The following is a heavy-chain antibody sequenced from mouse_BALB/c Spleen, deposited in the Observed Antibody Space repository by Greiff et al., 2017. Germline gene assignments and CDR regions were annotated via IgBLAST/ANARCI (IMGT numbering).Heavy chain of an antibody. D-gene: IGHD1-1*01. CDR3: ARRYGSNYAMDY. J-gene: IGHJ4*01. CDR2: ISSGSSTI. CDR1: GFTFSSFG. Sequence: EVMLVESGGGLVQPGGSRKLSCAASGFTFSSFGMHWVRQAPEKGLEWVAYISSGSSTIYYADTVKGRFTISRDNPKNTLFLQMTSLRSEDTAMYYCARRYGSNYAMDYWGQGTSVTVSS. V-gene: IGHV5-17*02.